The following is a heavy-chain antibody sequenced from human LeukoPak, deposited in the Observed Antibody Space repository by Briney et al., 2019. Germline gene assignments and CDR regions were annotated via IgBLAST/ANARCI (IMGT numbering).Heavy chain of an antibody. CDR1: GLTFSSYA. Sequence: LGGCLSLSCAASGLTFSSYAMSWVPHAPGEGLERGSAISGSGGSTYYADSVKGRFTISRDNSKNTLYLQMNSLRAEDTAVYFCATPAGDWGAFDYWGQGALVTVSS. J-gene: IGHJ4*02. V-gene: IGHV3-23*01. CDR2: ISGSGGST. CDR3: ATPAGDWGAFDY. D-gene: IGHD7-27*01.